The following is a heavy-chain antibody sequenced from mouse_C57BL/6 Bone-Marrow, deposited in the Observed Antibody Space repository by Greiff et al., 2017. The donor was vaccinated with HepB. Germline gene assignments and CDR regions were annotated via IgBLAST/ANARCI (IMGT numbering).Heavy chain of an antibody. J-gene: IGHJ2*01. CDR2: IYPRSGNT. Sequence: QVQLQQSGAELAKPGASVKLSCMASGYTFTSYGISWVKQRTGQGLEWIGEIYPRSGNTYYNEKFKGKATLTADKSSSTAYMELRSLTSEDSAVYFCARGRYDYAYWGQGTTLTVSS. CDR1: GYTFTSYG. D-gene: IGHD2-4*01. V-gene: IGHV1-81*01. CDR3: ARGRYDYAY.